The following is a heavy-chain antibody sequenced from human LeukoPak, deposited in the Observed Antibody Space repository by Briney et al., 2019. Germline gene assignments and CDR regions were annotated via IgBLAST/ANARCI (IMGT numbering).Heavy chain of an antibody. J-gene: IGHJ4*02. CDR2: ISASGGGT. D-gene: IGHD3-22*01. V-gene: IGHV3-23*01. CDR1: GFTFSSYA. Sequence: GGSLRLSCAASGFTFSSYAMTWVRQAPGKGLEWVSSISASGGGTYYADSVKGRFTISRDNSKNTLYLQMNSLRAEDTAVYYCARDSGLGIYDSSGYLPVTPSSSGVDYWGQGTLVTVSS. CDR3: ARDSGLGIYDSSGYLPVTPSSSGVDY.